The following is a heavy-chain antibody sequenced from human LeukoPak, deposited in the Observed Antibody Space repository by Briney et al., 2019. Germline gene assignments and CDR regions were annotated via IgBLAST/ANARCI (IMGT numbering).Heavy chain of an antibody. Sequence: SETLSLTCTVSGGSISSYYWTWIRQPAGEGLEWAGRIYPSGSTNYNPSLKSRVTMSVDTSKNLFSLKLSSVTAADTAVYYCAGEDGSGRLDYWGQGTLVTVSS. CDR1: GGSISSYY. CDR2: IYPSGST. CDR3: AGEDGSGRLDY. D-gene: IGHD3-10*01. V-gene: IGHV4-4*07. J-gene: IGHJ4*02.